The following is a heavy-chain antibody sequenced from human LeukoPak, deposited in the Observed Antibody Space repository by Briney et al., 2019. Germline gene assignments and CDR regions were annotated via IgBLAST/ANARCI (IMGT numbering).Heavy chain of an antibody. CDR2: IGTYDGHT. Sequence: ASVKVSCKASGGTFSSYAISWVRQAPGQGLEWLGWIGTYDGHTSYAQKVQGRVTMTTDTSATTAYLELRSLTSDDTALYYCARLMDNNYDGSAFDYWGQGTLVTVSS. CDR1: GGTFSSYA. CDR3: ARLMDNNYDGSAFDY. D-gene: IGHD3-22*01. J-gene: IGHJ4*02. V-gene: IGHV1-18*01.